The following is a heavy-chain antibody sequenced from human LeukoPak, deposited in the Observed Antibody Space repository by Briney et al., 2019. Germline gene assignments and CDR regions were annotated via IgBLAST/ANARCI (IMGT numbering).Heavy chain of an antibody. CDR2: INPNSGGT. J-gene: IGHJ4*02. CDR3: ARGDWIGYCSGGSCSRLFDY. CDR1: GYTFTGYY. V-gene: IGHV1-2*04. Sequence: ASVKVSCKASGYTFTGYYMHWVRQAPGQWLEGMGWINPNSGGTNYAQKFQGWVTMTRDTSISTAYMELSRLRSDDTAVYYCARGDWIGYCSGGSCSRLFDYWGQGTLVTVSS. D-gene: IGHD2-15*01.